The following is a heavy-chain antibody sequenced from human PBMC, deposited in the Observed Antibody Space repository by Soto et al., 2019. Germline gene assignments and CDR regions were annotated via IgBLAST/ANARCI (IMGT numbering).Heavy chain of an antibody. J-gene: IGHJ5*02. Sequence: SETLSFTCSVSGASISGCYWSWIRKSARKELEVIGHIYAPGTTYANPVVLCGVMMSVATSKRQFSLKLKSVTTADTAVYYCVRDGTKTLRDWFDPWGQGISVTVSS. CDR2: IYAPGTT. CDR3: VRDGTKTLRDWFDP. V-gene: IGHV4-4*07. CDR1: GASISGCY. D-gene: IGHD1-1*01.